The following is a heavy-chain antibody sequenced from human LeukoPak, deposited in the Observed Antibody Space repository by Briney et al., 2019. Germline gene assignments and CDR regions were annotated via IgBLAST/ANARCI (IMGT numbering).Heavy chain of an antibody. D-gene: IGHD6-19*01. CDR2: ISAYNGNT. J-gene: IGHJ4*02. V-gene: IGHV1-18*01. CDR1: GYTFTSYG. Sequence: ASVKVSCKASGYTFTSYGISWVRQAPGQGLEWMGWISAYNGNTNYAQKLQGRVTMTTDTSTSTAYMELRRLRSDDTAVYYCARDDWYSSGWPLFDYWGQGTLVTVSS. CDR3: ARDDWYSSGWPLFDY.